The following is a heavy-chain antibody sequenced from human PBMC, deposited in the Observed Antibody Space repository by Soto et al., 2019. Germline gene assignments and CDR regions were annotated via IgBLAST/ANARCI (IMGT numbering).Heavy chain of an antibody. J-gene: IGHJ4*02. CDR3: ARSSTSANYFDY. CDR1: GGSISSYY. Sequence: SETLSLTCTDSGGSISSYYWSWIRQPPGKGLEWIGYIYYSGSTNYNPSLKSRVTISVDTSKNQFSLKLSSVTAADTAVYYCARSSTSANYFDYWGQGTLVTVSS. CDR2: IYYSGST. D-gene: IGHD2-2*01. V-gene: IGHV4-59*12.